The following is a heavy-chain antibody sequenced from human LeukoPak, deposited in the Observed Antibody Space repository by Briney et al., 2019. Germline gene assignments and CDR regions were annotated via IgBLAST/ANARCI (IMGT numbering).Heavy chain of an antibody. J-gene: IGHJ4*02. Sequence: PGGSLRLSCAASGFAFSTFAMHWVRQAPGKGLEWVAVVTSDGKKKYYADSVKARFTITRDNSKNILHLEMDRLRDEDTATYYCARSYYYDSNGYWYYFDYWGQGEVVIVS. V-gene: IGHV3-30*04. D-gene: IGHD3-22*01. CDR2: VTSDGKKK. CDR1: GFAFSTFA. CDR3: ARSYYYDSNGYWYYFDY.